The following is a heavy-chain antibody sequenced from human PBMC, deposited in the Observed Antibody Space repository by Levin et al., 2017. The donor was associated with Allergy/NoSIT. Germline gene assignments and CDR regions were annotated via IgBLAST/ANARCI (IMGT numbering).Heavy chain of an antibody. J-gene: IGHJ2*01. CDR3: ARPAEGLDSSGYYYWYFDR. CDR1: GGSISSYY. D-gene: IGHD3-22*01. V-gene: IGHV4-59*08. CDR2: IYYSGST. Sequence: PSETLSLTCTVSGGSISSYYWSWIRQPPGKGLEWIGYIYYSGSTNYNPSLKSRVTISVDTSKNQFSLKLSSVTAADTAVYYCARPAEGLDSSGYYYWYFDRWGRGTLVTVSS.